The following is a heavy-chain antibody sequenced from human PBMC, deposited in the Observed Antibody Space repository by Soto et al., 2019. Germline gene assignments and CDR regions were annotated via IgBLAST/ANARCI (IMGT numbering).Heavy chain of an antibody. CDR3: ARGGRHDSSGYYLPFSGMDV. D-gene: IGHD3-22*01. J-gene: IGHJ6*02. V-gene: IGHV1-18*01. CDR2: ISAYNGNT. CDR1: GYTFTSYG. Sequence: QVQLVQSGAEVKKPGASVKVSCKASGYTFTSYGISWVRQAPGQGLEWMGWISAYNGNTNYAQKLQGRVTMTTDTSTSNAYMELRSLRADDTAVYYCARGGRHDSSGYYLPFSGMDVWGQGTTVTVSS.